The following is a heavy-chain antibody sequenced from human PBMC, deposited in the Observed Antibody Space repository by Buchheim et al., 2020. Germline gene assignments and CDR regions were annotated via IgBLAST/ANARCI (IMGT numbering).Heavy chain of an antibody. J-gene: IGHJ4*02. Sequence: EVQLVESGGGLVKPGGSLRLSCAASGFTFSSYSMNWVRQAPGKGLEWVSSISSSSSYISYADSVKGRFTISIDNAKNSLYLQMNSLRAEDTAVYYCARGAYYDSSGILGYWGQGTL. V-gene: IGHV3-21*01. D-gene: IGHD3-22*01. CDR1: GFTFSSYS. CDR3: ARGAYYDSSGILGY. CDR2: ISSSSSYI.